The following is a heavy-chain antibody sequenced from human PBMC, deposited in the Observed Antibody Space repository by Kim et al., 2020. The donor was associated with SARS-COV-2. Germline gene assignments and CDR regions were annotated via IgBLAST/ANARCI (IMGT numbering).Heavy chain of an antibody. CDR3: ARGGVGAMWLDS. Sequence: GGSLKLSCAASGFTFSSYSMNWVRQAPGKGLEWVSSISSSSYIYYADSVKGRFTISRDNAKNSLYLQMNSLRAGDTAVYYCARGGVGAMWLDSWGQGTLVTVSS. D-gene: IGHD1-26*01. V-gene: IGHV3-21*01. CDR2: ISSSSYI. CDR1: GFTFSSYS. J-gene: IGHJ4*02.